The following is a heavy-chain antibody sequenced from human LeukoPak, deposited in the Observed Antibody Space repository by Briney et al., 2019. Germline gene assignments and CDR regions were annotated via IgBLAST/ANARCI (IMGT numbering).Heavy chain of an antibody. CDR3: AREAAQYYDFWSGYYDPPKYYGMDV. CDR2: IWYDGSNK. J-gene: IGHJ6*02. CDR1: GFTFSSYG. V-gene: IGHV3-33*01. D-gene: IGHD3-3*01. Sequence: GGSLRLSCAASGFTFSSYGMHWVRQAPGKGLEWVAVIWYDGSNKYYADSVKGRFTIPRDNSKNTLYLQMNSLRAEDTAVYYCAREAAQYYDFWSGYYDPPKYYGMDVWGQGTTVTVSS.